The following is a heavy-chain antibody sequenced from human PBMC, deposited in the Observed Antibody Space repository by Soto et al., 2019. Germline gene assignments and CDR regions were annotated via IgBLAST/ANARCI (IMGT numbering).Heavy chain of an antibody. D-gene: IGHD3-10*01. J-gene: IGHJ6*02. CDR3: ARHYYGSGSYPYYYYGMDV. V-gene: IGHV1-69*06. Sequence: QVQLVQSGAEVKKPGSSVKVSCKASGGTFSSYAISWVRQAPGQVLEWMGGIIPNFGTANYAQKFQGRVTITADKSTSTAYMELSSLRSEDTAVYYCARHYYGSGSYPYYYYGMDVWGQGTTVTVSS. CDR1: GGTFSSYA. CDR2: IIPNFGTA.